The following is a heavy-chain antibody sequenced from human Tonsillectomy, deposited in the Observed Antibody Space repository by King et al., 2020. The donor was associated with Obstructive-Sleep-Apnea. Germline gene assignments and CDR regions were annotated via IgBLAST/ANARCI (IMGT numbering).Heavy chain of an antibody. CDR2: IYPGESDT. D-gene: IGHD5-18*01. CDR1: GYSFSTYW. Sequence: VQLVESGAEVKKPGESLKISCKGFGYSFSTYWIAWVRQMPGKGLEWMGIIYPGESDTRYSPSFLGQVTISVDRSISTAYLHYSSLKASDTAMYYCAVGRGYGYAKSRWGQGTLVIVSS. J-gene: IGHJ4*02. CDR3: AVGRGYGYAKSR. V-gene: IGHV5-51*01.